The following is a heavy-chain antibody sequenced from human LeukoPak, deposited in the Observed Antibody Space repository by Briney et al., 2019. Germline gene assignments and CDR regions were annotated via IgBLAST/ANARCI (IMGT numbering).Heavy chain of an antibody. Sequence: PGGSLRLSCAASGFTFSTYWMNWFRQTPGKGLEWVAKRKADGGEKDHVASVKGRFTISRDNAKNTLYLQMNSLRADDTSVYYCARAPLMVRGITPPFDHWGQGTLVAVYS. CDR3: ARAPLMVRGITPPFDH. CDR1: GFTFSTYW. J-gene: IGHJ4*02. CDR2: RKADGGEK. D-gene: IGHD3-10*01. V-gene: IGHV3-7*01.